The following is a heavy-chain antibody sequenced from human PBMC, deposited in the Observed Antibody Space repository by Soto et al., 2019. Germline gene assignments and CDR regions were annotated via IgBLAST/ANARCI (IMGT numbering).Heavy chain of an antibody. D-gene: IGHD1-26*01. CDR2: TRNKANSYTT. CDR3: ARDLLRAGSYDVDY. J-gene: IGHJ4*02. V-gene: IGHV3-72*01. Sequence: EVQLVESGGGLVQPGGSLRLSCAASGFTFSDHYMDWVRQAPGKGLEWVGRTRNKANSYTTEYAASVKGRFTISRDDSKNSLYLQMNSLKTEDTAVYYCARDLLRAGSYDVDYWGQGTLVTVSS. CDR1: GFTFSDHY.